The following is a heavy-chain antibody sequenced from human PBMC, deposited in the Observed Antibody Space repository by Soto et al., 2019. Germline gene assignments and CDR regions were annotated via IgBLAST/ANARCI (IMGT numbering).Heavy chain of an antibody. D-gene: IGHD6-19*01. CDR3: ARDSSRLAVAGTPFYYYGMDV. V-gene: IGHV4-59*01. CDR2: IYYSGST. J-gene: IGHJ6*02. Sequence: KPSETLSLTCTVSGGSISSYYWSWIRQPPGKGLEWIGYIYYSGSTNYNPSLKSRVTISVDTSKNQFSLKLSSVTAADTAVYYCARDSSRLAVAGTPFYYYGMDVWGQGTTVTVSS. CDR1: GGSISSYY.